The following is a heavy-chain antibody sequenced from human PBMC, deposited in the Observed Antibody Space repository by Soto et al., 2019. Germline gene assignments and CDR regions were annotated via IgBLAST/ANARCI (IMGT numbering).Heavy chain of an antibody. CDR1: GYTLTELS. CDR3: ARGDSSSWYSLHFDY. J-gene: IGHJ4*02. Sequence: ASVKVSCKVSGYTLTELSMHWVRQAPGKGLEWMGGFDPEDGETIYAQKFQGRVTLTTDTSRSTAYMELRSLRSDDTAVYYCARGDSSSWYSLHFDYWGQGTLVTVSS. D-gene: IGHD6-13*01. V-gene: IGHV1-24*01. CDR2: FDPEDGET.